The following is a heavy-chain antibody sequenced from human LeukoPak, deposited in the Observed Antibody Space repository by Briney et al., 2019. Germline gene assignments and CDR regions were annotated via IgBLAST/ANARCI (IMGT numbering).Heavy chain of an antibody. CDR2: INHSGST. CDR1: GGSFSGYY. V-gene: IGHV4-34*09. J-gene: IGHJ5*02. Sequence: SETLSLTCAVYGGSFSGYYWSWIRQPPGKGLEWIGEINHSGSTNYNPSLKSRVTISVDTSKNQFSLKLSSVTAADTAVYYCARGAKNTIFGVVIMPWFDPWGQGTLVTVSS. CDR3: ARGAKNTIFGVVIMPWFDP. D-gene: IGHD3-3*01.